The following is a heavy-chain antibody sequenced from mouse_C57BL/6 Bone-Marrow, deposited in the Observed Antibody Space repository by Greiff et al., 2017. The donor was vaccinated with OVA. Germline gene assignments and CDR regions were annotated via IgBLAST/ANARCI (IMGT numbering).Heavy chain of an antibody. CDR2: IDPSDSYT. CDR3: AREGIWFYFDY. J-gene: IGHJ2*01. Sequence: QVQLQQPGAELVMPGASVKLSCKASGYTFTSYWMHWVKQRPGQGLEWIGEIDPSDSYTNYNQKFKGKSTLTVDKSSSTAYMQLSSLTSEDSAVYYCAREGIWFYFDYWGQGTTLTVSS. CDR1: GYTFTSYW. V-gene: IGHV1-69*01. D-gene: IGHD2-2*01.